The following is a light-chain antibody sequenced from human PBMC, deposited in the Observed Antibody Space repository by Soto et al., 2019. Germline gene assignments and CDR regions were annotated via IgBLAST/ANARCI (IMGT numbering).Light chain of an antibody. J-gene: IGLJ2*01. CDR3: SSYAGNNNVV. V-gene: IGLV2-8*01. Sequence: QLVLTQPPSASGSPGQSVTISCTGTSSDVGVYNYVSWYQQHPGKAPKLMIYEVIKRPSGVPERFSGSKSGNTASLTVSGLQAEDEADYYCSSYAGNNNVVFGGGTKVTVL. CDR2: EVI. CDR1: SSDVGVYNY.